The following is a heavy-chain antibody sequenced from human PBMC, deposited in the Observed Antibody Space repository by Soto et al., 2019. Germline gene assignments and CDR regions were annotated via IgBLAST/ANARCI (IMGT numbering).Heavy chain of an antibody. V-gene: IGHV4-34*01. CDR3: ASARPRVYYYYYYMDV. J-gene: IGHJ6*03. D-gene: IGHD6-6*01. CDR2: INHSGST. Sequence: SETLSLTCAVYGGSFSGYYWSWIRQPPGKGLEWIGEINHSGSTNYNPSLKSRVTISVDTSKNQFSLKLSSVTAADTAVYYCASARPRVYYYYYYMDVWGKGTTVTVSS. CDR1: GGSFSGYY.